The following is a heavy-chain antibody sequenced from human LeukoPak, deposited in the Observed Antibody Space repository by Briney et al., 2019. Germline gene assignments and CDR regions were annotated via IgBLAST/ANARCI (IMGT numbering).Heavy chain of an antibody. CDR2: ISGSGGST. V-gene: IGHV3-23*01. J-gene: IGHJ6*02. D-gene: IGHD2-2*01. CDR3: AKMGVRQLLAVGRGMDV. Sequence: GGSLRLSCAASGFTFSSYSMNWVRQAPGKGLEWVSAISGSGGSTYYADSVKGRFTISRDNSKNTLYLQMNSLRAEDTAVYYCAKMGVRQLLAVGRGMDVWGQGTTVTVSS. CDR1: GFTFSSYS.